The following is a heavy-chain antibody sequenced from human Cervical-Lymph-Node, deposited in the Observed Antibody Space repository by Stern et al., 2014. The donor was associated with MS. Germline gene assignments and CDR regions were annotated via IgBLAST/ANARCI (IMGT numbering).Heavy chain of an antibody. V-gene: IGHV2-5*02. Sequence: QVTLKESGPTLVKPTQTLTLTCRVSGFSLSSIGEGVGWIRQPPGKALEWLALIYLDDDRRYSPSLKGRLTITKDTSKNLVVLKMTNMDPLDTATYYCAHSSLSVGVSFDYWGQGTLITVSS. CDR2: IYLDDDR. D-gene: IGHD3-10*01. CDR3: AHSSLSVGVSFDY. J-gene: IGHJ4*02. CDR1: GFSLSSIGEG.